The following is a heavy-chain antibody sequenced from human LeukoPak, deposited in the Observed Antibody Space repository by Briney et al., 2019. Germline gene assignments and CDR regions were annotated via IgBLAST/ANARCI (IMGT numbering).Heavy chain of an antibody. CDR1: GFTFSSYG. CDR3: ARDSPTYYYDRRGRGGYFDY. Sequence: PGGSLRLSCAASGFTFSSYGMHWVRQAPGKGLEWVAVIWYDGSNKYYADSVKGRFTISRDNSKNTLYLQMNSLRAEDTAVYYCARDSPTYYYDRRGRGGYFDYWGQGTLVTVSS. D-gene: IGHD3-22*01. CDR2: IWYDGSNK. J-gene: IGHJ4*02. V-gene: IGHV3-33*01.